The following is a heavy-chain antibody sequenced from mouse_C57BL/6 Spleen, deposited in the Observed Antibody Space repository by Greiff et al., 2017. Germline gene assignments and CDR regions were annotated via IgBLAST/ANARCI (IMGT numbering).Heavy chain of an antibody. D-gene: IGHD1-1*01. CDR2: IYPNSGGT. V-gene: IGHV1-72*01. J-gene: IGHJ1*03. CDR3: ASRGYGSNWYFDV. Sequence: QVQLQQPGAELVKPGASVKLSCKASGYTFTSYWMHWVKQRPGRGLEWIGRIYPNSGGTKYNEKFKSKATLTVAKSSSTAYMQLSSLTSEDSAVYYCASRGYGSNWYFDVWGTGTTVTVSS. CDR1: GYTFTSYW.